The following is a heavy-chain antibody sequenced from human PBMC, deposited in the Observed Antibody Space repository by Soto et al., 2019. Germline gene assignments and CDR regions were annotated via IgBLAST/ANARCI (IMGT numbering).Heavy chain of an antibody. Sequence: ASVKVSCKASGGTFSSYAISWVRQAPGQGLEWMGGIIPIFGTANYAQKFQGRVTITADESTSTAYMELSSLRSEDTAVYYCARGYCSGGSCYLKDEAYWFDPWGQGTLVTVS. CDR3: ARGYCSGGSCYLKDEAYWFDP. CDR1: GGTFSSYA. V-gene: IGHV1-69*13. D-gene: IGHD2-15*01. J-gene: IGHJ5*02. CDR2: IIPIFGTA.